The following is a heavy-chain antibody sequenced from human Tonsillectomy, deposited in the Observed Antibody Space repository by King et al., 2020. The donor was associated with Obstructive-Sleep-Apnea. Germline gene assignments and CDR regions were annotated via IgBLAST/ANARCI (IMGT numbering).Heavy chain of an antibody. CDR1: GGSISSGGYY. CDR3: ARVADYDILTGLIDY. J-gene: IGHJ4*02. D-gene: IGHD3-9*01. V-gene: IGHV4-31*03. Sequence: LQLQESGPGLVNPSQTLSLTCTVSGGSISSGGYYWSWIRQHPGKGLEWIGYIYYSGSTYYNPSLKSRVTISVDTSKNQFSLKLSSVTAADTAVYYCARVADYDILTGLIDYWGQGTLVTVSS. CDR2: IYYSGST.